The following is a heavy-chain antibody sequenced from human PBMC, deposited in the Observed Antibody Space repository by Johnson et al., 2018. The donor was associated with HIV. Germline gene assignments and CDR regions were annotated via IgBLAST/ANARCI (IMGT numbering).Heavy chain of an antibody. J-gene: IGHJ3*02. CDR1: GFSFSRYV. Sequence: QVQLVESGGGVVQPGRSLRLSCAASGFSFSRYVMHWVRQAPGKGLEWVAVISDDGSNKYYADSVKGRFTISRDNSKNTLYLQMNSLRAEDTAVYYCARFGDMATSFHGFDIWGQGTMVTVSS. CDR2: ISDDGSNK. V-gene: IGHV3-30*03. D-gene: IGHD5-24*01. CDR3: ARFGDMATSFHGFDI.